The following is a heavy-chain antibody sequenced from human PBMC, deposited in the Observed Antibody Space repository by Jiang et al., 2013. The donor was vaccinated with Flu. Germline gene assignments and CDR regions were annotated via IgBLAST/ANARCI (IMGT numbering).Heavy chain of an antibody. Sequence: SGAEVKKPGASVRVSCKTSGYTFIGYYIHWVRQTPGQGFEWMGWIHADSGGTKYAQKFQGRVTMTRDTSITTVYMELSSLRSDDTAIHYCARWRTHPLYGSGTYYNAYWFDPWGQGTLVTVSS. CDR2: IHADSGGT. D-gene: IGHD3-10*01. J-gene: IGHJ5*02. CDR3: ARWRTHPLYGSGTYYNAYWFDP. V-gene: IGHV1-2*02. CDR1: GYTFIGYY.